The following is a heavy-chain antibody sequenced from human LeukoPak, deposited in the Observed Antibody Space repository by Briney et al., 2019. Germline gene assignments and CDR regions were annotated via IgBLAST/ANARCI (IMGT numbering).Heavy chain of an antibody. CDR2: IYYSGST. J-gene: IGHJ4*02. CDR3: ARAGMVGATHHFDY. CDR1: GGSISSYY. D-gene: IGHD1-26*01. V-gene: IGHV4-59*01. Sequence: PSETLSLTCTVSGGSISSYYWSWTRQPPGKGLEWIGYIYYSGSTNYNPSLKSRVTISVDTSKNQFSLKLSSVTAADTAVYYRARAGMVGATHHFDYWGQGTLVTVSS.